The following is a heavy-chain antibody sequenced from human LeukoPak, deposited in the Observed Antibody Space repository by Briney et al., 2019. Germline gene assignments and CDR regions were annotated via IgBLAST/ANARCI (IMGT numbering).Heavy chain of an antibody. V-gene: IGHV4-39*01. CDR3: ARLPSSSWLNWFDP. J-gene: IGHJ5*02. CDR1: GGSISSSSYY. D-gene: IGHD6-13*01. Sequence: SETLSLTCTVSGGSISSSSYYWGWIRQPPGKGLEWIGSIYYSGNTYHNPSLKSRVTVSVDTSKNQFSLKLNSVTAADTAVYYCARLPSSSWLNWFDPWGQGTLVTVTS. CDR2: IYYSGNT.